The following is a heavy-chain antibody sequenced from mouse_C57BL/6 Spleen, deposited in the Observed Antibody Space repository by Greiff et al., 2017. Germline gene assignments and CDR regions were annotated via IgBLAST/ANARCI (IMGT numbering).Heavy chain of an antibody. D-gene: IGHD2-3*01. CDR2: IDPSDSET. Sequence: VQLQQPGAELVRPGSSVKLSCKASGYTFTSYWMHWVKQRPIQGLEWIGNIDPSDSETHYNQKFKDKATLTVDKSSSTAYMQLSSLTSEDSAVYYCAREGRTLIDGYSFYAMDYWGQGTSVTVSS. CDR1: GYTFTSYW. V-gene: IGHV1-52*01. CDR3: AREGRTLIDGYSFYAMDY. J-gene: IGHJ4*01.